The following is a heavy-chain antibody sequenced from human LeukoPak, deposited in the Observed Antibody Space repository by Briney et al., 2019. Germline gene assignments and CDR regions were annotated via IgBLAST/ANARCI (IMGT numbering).Heavy chain of an antibody. D-gene: IGHD4-23*01. J-gene: IGHJ4*02. CDR1: GFRFSDFT. CDR2: IGGRGGST. CDR3: AKGPVVTLDS. V-gene: IGHV3-23*01. Sequence: GGSLRLSCAASGFRFSDFTMTWVRQAPGKGPEWVSAIGGRGGSTYYADSVKGRFTISRDNSRNTLYLQMNSLRVEDTAVYYCAKGPVVTLDSWGQGTLVSVSS.